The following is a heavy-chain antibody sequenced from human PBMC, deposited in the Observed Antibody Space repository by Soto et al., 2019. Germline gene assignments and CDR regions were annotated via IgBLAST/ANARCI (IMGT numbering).Heavy chain of an antibody. V-gene: IGHV1-69*13. CDR3: ARSLQVPATRGINWFDP. Sequence: GASVKVSCKASGGTFSSYAISWVRQAPGQGLEWMAGIIPIFGTANYAQKFQGRVTITADESTSTAYMELSSLRSGDTAVYYCARSLQVPATRGINWFDPWGQGTMGTVSS. J-gene: IGHJ5*02. D-gene: IGHD2-15*01. CDR2: IIPIFGTA. CDR1: GGTFSSYA.